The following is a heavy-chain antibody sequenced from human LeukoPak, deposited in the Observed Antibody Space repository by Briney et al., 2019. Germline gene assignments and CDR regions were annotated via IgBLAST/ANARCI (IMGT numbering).Heavy chain of an antibody. CDR2: ITNGGDT. Sequence: GRSLRLSCAASGFTFSSYGMHWVRQAPGKGLEWVSSITNGGDTYYADSVKGRFTISRDTSKNTLFLDMNSVRADDTAIYYCAKFSGWYLHNYYFDYWGQGTLVTVSS. V-gene: IGHV3-23*01. J-gene: IGHJ4*02. CDR3: AKFSGWYLHNYYFDY. CDR1: GFTFSSYG. D-gene: IGHD4-23*01.